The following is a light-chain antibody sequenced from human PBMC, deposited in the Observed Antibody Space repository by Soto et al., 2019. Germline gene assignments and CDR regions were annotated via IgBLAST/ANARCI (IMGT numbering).Light chain of an antibody. Sequence: QSALTQPASVSGSPGQSITISCTGTSSDVGDYNYVSWYQQPPGKVPKLIIFEVSDRPAGVSNRFSGTKSGNTASLTISGLQAEDEADYYCSSYTSSSTLVVFGGGTKLTVL. J-gene: IGLJ2*01. V-gene: IGLV2-14*01. CDR1: SSDVGDYNY. CDR2: EVS. CDR3: SSYTSSSTLVV.